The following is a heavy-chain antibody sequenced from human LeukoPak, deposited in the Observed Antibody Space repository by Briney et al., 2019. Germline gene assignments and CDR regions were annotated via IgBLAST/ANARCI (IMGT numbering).Heavy chain of an antibody. CDR2: IYHSGST. CDR1: GGSISSGGYY. V-gene: IGHV4-30-2*01. J-gene: IGHJ4*02. D-gene: IGHD6-6*01. Sequence: SETLSLTCTVSGGSISSGGYYWSWIRQPPGKGLEWIGDIYHSGSTYYNPSLKSRVTISVDRSKNQFSLKLSSVTAADTAVYYCARNIAARRYFDYWGQGTLVTVSS. CDR3: ARNIAARRYFDY.